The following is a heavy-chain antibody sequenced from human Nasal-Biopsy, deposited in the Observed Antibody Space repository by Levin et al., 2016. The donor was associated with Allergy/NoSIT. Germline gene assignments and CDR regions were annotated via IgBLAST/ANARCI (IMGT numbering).Heavy chain of an antibody. CDR3: ARERGLFFGELITNFFDY. V-gene: IGHV3-49*02. Sequence: GESLKISCAASGFTFRNYPMTWVRQAPGKGLEWIGFVRSEAYGGTTRYAASVRGRFTISRDDSRSVAYLDMHGLILEDTATYYCARERGLFFGELITNFFDYWGQGTQVTVSS. J-gene: IGHJ4*02. D-gene: IGHD3-10*01. CDR2: VRSEAYGGTT. CDR1: GFTFRNYP.